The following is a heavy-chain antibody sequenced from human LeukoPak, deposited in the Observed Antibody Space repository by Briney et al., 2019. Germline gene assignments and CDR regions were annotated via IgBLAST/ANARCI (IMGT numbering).Heavy chain of an antibody. CDR2: INYSGTT. V-gene: IGHV4-39*01. D-gene: IGHD5-24*01. J-gene: IGHJ4*02. CDR3: ARLRDGRWLLEY. Sequence: PSQTLSLTCTVSGGSISSGGYYWGWIRQPPGKGLEWIASINYSGTTYYNPSLKSRVTISEDRSKNQFSLKLSSVTAADTAVYYCARLRDGRWLLEYWGQGTLDTVSS. CDR1: GGSISSGGYY.